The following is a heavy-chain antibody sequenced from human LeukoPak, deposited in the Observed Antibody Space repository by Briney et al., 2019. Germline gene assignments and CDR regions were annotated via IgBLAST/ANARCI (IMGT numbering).Heavy chain of an antibody. CDR2: ISAYNGNT. J-gene: IGHJ4*02. Sequence: ASVKVSCKASGYTFTGYYVHWVRQAPGQGLEWMGWISAYNGNTNYAQKLQGRVTMTTDTSTSTAYMELRSLRSDDTAVYYCARVGIAARPWDYWGQGTLVTVSS. V-gene: IGHV1-18*04. CDR3: ARVGIAARPWDY. CDR1: GYTFTGYY. D-gene: IGHD6-6*01.